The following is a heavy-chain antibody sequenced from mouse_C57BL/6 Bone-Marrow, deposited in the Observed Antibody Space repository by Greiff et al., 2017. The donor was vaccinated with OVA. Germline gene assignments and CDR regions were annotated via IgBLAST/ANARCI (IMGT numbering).Heavy chain of an antibody. V-gene: IGHV1-81*01. D-gene: IGHD2-5*01. CDR1: GYTFTSYG. Sequence: QVQLQQSGAELARPGASVKLSCKASGYTFTSYGISWVKQRTGQGIEWIGEIYPRSGNTYYNEKFKGKATLTADKSSSTAYMELRSLTSEDSAVYFCARGGYSNYVSTLGYWGQGTTLTDSS. CDR3: ARGGYSNYVSTLGY. CDR2: IYPRSGNT. J-gene: IGHJ2*01.